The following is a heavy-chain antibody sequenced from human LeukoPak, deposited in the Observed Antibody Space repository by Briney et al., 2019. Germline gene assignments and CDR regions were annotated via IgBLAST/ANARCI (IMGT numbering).Heavy chain of an antibody. J-gene: IGHJ4*02. Sequence: SETLSLTCTVSGGSISSYHWSWIRQPAGKGLEWIGRIYTSGSTNYNPSLKSRVTMSVDTSKNQFSLKLSSVTAADTAVYYCATRLVTNGVIYWGQGTLVTVSS. CDR3: ATRLVTNGVIY. V-gene: IGHV4-4*07. CDR1: GGSISSYH. D-gene: IGHD3-22*01. CDR2: IYTSGST.